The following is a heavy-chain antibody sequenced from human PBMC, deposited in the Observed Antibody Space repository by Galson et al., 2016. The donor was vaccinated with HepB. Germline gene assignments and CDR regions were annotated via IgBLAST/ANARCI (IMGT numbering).Heavy chain of an antibody. Sequence: SETLSLTCALYGGSFSGCYWNWIRQPPGKGLEWIGEVNHSGGTNFNPSLRSRVTISLDTSKNQFSLTLTSVTAADTAVYYCARAAGGVITIYYYYVMDVWGQGTTVTVSS. CDR2: VNHSGGT. J-gene: IGHJ6*02. CDR1: GGSFSGCY. D-gene: IGHD2-21*01. V-gene: IGHV4-34*01. CDR3: ARAAGGVITIYYYYVMDV.